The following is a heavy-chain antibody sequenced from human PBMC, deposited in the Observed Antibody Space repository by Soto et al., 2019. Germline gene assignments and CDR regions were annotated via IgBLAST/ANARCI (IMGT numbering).Heavy chain of an antibody. CDR3: ATKRTCITTSGPGY. CDR1: GFTFSNAW. D-gene: IGHD1-20*01. V-gene: IGHV3-15*02. Sequence: EVQLVESGGALVKPGGSLRLSCAASGFTFSNAWMSWVRQAPGKGLEWVGRIKSKTDSGTTDYAAAVEGRFTISRDDSKNTVELQMDSLKTEDTAVYYWATKRTCITTSGPGYWGQGTLVTVSS. J-gene: IGHJ4*02. CDR2: IKSKTDSGTT.